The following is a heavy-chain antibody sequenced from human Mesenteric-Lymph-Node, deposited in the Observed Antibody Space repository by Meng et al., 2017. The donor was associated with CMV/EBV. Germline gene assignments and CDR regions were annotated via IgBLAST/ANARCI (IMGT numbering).Heavy chain of an antibody. Sequence: GESLKISCAASGFTFSTYAMSWVRQAPGKGLEWVSVIYSTGSDTYYADSVKGRFTISRDDSKNTLYLQINSLRAEDTAIYYCAKDNDGRFCSNGVCYRDVCIDAWGQGTMVTVSS. CDR2: IYSTGSDT. J-gene: IGHJ5*02. CDR1: GFTFSTYA. D-gene: IGHD2-8*01. CDR3: AKDNDGRFCSNGVCYRDVCIDA. V-gene: IGHV3-23*03.